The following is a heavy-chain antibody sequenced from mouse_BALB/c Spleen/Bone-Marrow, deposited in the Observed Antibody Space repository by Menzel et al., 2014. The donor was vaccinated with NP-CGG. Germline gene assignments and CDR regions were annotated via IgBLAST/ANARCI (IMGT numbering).Heavy chain of an antibody. CDR3: ARWGTTVVDYFDV. D-gene: IGHD1-1*01. Sequence: SGAELVRPGASVELSCKASGYTFTNYWMNWVKQRPEQGLEWIGRIDPYDSETHSNQKFKDKAILTVDKSSSTAYMQLSSLTSEDSAVYYCARWGTTVVDYFDVWGAGTTVTVSS. CDR2: IDPYDSET. V-gene: IGHV1-74*04. CDR1: GYTFTNYW. J-gene: IGHJ1*02.